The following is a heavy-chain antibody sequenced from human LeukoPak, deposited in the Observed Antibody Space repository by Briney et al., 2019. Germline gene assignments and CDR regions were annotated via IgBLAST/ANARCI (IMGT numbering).Heavy chain of an antibody. CDR2: IYYSGST. D-gene: IGHD3/OR15-3a*01. CDR3: ARGDGNDFKWFDP. V-gene: IGHV4-31*03. CDR1: GGSISSGGYY. J-gene: IGHJ5*02. Sequence: PSQTLSLTCTVSGGSISSGGYYWSWIRQHPGKGLEWIGYIYYSGSTYYNPSLKSRVTISVDTSKNQFSLKLSSVTAADTAVYYCARGDGNDFKWFDPWGQGTLVTVS.